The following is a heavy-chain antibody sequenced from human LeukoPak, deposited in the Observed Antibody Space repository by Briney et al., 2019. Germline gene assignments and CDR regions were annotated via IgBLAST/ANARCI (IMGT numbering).Heavy chain of an antibody. D-gene: IGHD6-19*01. Sequence: SGPVLVKPTETLMLTRTVSGVSLSNARMGGSWIRQPPGKALEWLAHIFSNDEKSYSTSLKSRLTISKDTSKSQVVLTMTNMDLVDTATYYCARIWIAVAGPGVDYWGQGTLVTVSS. CDR3: ARIWIAVAGPGVDY. J-gene: IGHJ4*02. CDR1: GVSLSNARMG. CDR2: IFSNDEK. V-gene: IGHV2-26*01.